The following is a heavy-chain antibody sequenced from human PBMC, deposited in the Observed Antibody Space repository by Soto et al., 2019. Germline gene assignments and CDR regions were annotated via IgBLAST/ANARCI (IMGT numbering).Heavy chain of an antibody. Sequence: SETLSLTCAVNGGSFTGYSWGWIRQPPGKGLEWIGEINHSGSTSYSPSLKSRVAVSIDTSKNQFSLRLTPVTAADTAISFCARIGYFRIDYWGQGALVTVSS. D-gene: IGHD2-15*01. CDR1: GGSFTGYS. CDR3: ARIGYFRIDY. V-gene: IGHV4-34*01. CDR2: INHSGST. J-gene: IGHJ4*02.